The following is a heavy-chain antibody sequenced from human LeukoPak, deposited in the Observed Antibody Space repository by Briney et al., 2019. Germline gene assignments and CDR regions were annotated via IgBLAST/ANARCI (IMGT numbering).Heavy chain of an antibody. Sequence: SETLSLTCAVYGGSFSGYYWSWIRQPPGKGLEWIGEINHSGSTNYNPSLTSRVTISVDTSKNQFSLKLSSVTAADTAVYYCARGLSHQEPFNFDYWGQGTLVTVSS. V-gene: IGHV4-34*01. CDR2: INHSGST. J-gene: IGHJ4*02. CDR3: ARGLSHQEPFNFDY. CDR1: GGSFSGYY.